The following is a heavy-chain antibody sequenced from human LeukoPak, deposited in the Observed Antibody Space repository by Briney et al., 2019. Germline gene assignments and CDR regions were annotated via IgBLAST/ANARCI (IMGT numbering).Heavy chain of an antibody. V-gene: IGHV3-74*01. CDR2: INHDGTGT. D-gene: IGHD3-22*01. J-gene: IGHJ4*02. Sequence: GGSLRLSCAASGWRHWVRQAPGKGLVWVSGINHDGTGTYYADSVKGRFTISRDNSKNTLYLQMNSLRAEDTAVYYCAKLIGDSSGYYYDYWGQGTLVTVSS. CDR1: GW. CDR3: AKLIGDSSGYYYDY.